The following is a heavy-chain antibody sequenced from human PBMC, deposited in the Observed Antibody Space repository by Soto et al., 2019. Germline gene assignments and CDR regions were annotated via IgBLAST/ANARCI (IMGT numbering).Heavy chain of an antibody. CDR3: ATYTSGGGGRGY. D-gene: IGHD6-25*01. CDR1: GASISRDH. J-gene: IGHJ4*02. V-gene: IGHV4-59*08. CDR2: YSGST. Sequence: QVQLQESGPGLVKPSETLSLTCTVSGASISRDHWNWIRQPPGKGLEWIGDYSGSTNYNPSLKSRATISVDTSKNQFSLKLSSVTAADSAVYFCATYTSGGGGRGYWGQGTLVTVSS.